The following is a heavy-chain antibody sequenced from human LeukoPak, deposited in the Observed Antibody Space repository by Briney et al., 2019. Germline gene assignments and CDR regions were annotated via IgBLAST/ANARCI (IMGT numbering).Heavy chain of an antibody. CDR2: INPNSGGT. Sequence: ASVKVSCKASGYTFTGYYMHWVRQAPGQGLEWMGWINPNSGGTNYAQKFQGRVTMTRGTSISTAYMELSRLRSDDTAVYYCARDCRYFDWSSLRNWFDPWGQGTLVTVSS. J-gene: IGHJ5*02. V-gene: IGHV1-2*02. D-gene: IGHD3-9*01. CDR3: ARDCRYFDWSSLRNWFDP. CDR1: GYTFTGYY.